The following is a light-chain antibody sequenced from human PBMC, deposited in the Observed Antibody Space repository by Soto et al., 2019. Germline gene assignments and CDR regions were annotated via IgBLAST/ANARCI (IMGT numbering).Light chain of an antibody. CDR1: SSDVGSYNL. CDR3: CSGGV. CDR2: EGS. Sequence: QSALTQPASVSGSPGQSITISCTGTSSDVGSYNLVSWYQQHPGKAPKLMIYEGSKRPSGVSNRFSGSKSGNTASLRISGLQAEDEADYYCCSGGVFGGGTKLTV. V-gene: IGLV2-23*01. J-gene: IGLJ2*01.